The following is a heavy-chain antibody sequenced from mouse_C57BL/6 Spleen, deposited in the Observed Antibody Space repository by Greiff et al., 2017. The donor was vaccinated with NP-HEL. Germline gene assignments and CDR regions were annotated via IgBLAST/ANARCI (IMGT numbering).Heavy chain of an antibody. CDR1: GFTFTDYY. Sequence: EVQGVESGGGLVQPGGSLSLSCAASGFTFTDYYMSWVRQPPGKALEWLGFIRNKADGYTTEYSASVKGRFTISRDNSQSILYLQMNALRADDSATYYCARLAYYSNYAMDYWGQGTSVTVSS. V-gene: IGHV7-3*01. CDR2: IRNKADGYTT. CDR3: ARLAYYSNYAMDY. D-gene: IGHD2-5*01. J-gene: IGHJ4*01.